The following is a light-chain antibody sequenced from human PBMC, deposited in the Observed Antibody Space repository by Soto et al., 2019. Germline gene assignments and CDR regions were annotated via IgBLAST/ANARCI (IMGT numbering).Light chain of an antibody. V-gene: IGLV2-14*01. Sequence: QSALTQPASVSGSPGQSIAISCTGTSSDVGGYNYVSWYKQHPGKAPKLMIFDVSNRPSGVSNRFSGSKSGNTASLTISGLQAEDEADYYCGSYTTRNTRVFGGGTKLTVL. CDR2: DVS. CDR1: SSDVGGYNY. CDR3: GSYTTRNTRV. J-gene: IGLJ3*02.